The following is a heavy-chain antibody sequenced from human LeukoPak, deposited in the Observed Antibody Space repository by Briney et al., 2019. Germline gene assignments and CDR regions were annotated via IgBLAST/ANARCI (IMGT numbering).Heavy chain of an antibody. CDR2: QDGSEK. Sequence: QDGSEKYYVDSVKGRFTISRDNAKNSLYLQMNSLRAEDTAVYYCAREGPEIAVAGDFDYWGQGTLVTVSS. J-gene: IGHJ4*02. V-gene: IGHV3-7*01. D-gene: IGHD6-19*01. CDR3: AREGPEIAVAGDFDY.